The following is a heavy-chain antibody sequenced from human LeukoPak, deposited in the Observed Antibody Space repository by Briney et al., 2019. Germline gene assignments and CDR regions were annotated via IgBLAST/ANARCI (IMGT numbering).Heavy chain of an antibody. V-gene: IGHV3-74*01. J-gene: IGHJ4*02. Sequence: GGSLRLSCAASGFTVSSNYMSWVRQAPGKGLVWVSRIASDGSSTTYADSVKGRFSISRDNAKNTLYLQMNSLRVEDTAVYYCARGRPHGNDYWGQGTLVTVSS. CDR3: ARGRPHGNDY. D-gene: IGHD4-23*01. CDR2: IASDGSST. CDR1: GFTVSSNY.